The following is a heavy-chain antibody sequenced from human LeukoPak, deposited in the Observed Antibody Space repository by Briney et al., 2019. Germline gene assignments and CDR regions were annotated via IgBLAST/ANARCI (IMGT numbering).Heavy chain of an antibody. CDR2: ISSSGSTI. Sequence: PGGSLRLSCAASGFTFSSYEMNWVRQAPGKGLEWVSYISSSGSTIYYADSVKGRFTISRDNAKNSLYLQMNSLRAEDTAVYYCARDGVFRSSAPDYWGQGTLVTVSS. V-gene: IGHV3-48*03. CDR1: GFTFSSYE. D-gene: IGHD6-6*01. CDR3: ARDGVFRSSAPDY. J-gene: IGHJ4*02.